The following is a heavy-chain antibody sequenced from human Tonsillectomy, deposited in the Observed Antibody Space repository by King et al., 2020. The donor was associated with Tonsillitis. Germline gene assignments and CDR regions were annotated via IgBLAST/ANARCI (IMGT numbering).Heavy chain of an antibody. CDR2: ISYYGSNK. CDR1: GFTFSSYA. Sequence: VQLVESGGGVVQPGRSLRLSCAASGFTFSSYAMHWVRQAPGKGLEWVAVISYYGSNKYYADSVKGRFTISRDNSKNTLYLQMNSLRAEDTAVYYCARDIDDFGDSVGYFDYWGQGTLATVSS. J-gene: IGHJ4*02. V-gene: IGHV3-30-3*01. CDR3: ARDIDDFGDSVGYFDY. D-gene: IGHD4-17*01.